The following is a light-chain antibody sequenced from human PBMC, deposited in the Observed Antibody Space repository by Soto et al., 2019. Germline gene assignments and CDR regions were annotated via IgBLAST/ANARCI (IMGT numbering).Light chain of an antibody. J-gene: IGLJ2*01. CDR2: EVN. Sequence: QSALTQPASVSGSPGQSITISCSGSSSDVINYNYVSWYQQHPGQAPKLMIYEVNNRPSGSSNRFSGSKSGNTASLTISGLQAEDEADYYCSSKTSTSTLLFGGGTKLTVL. CDR3: SSKTSTSTLL. V-gene: IGLV2-14*01. CDR1: SSDVINYNY.